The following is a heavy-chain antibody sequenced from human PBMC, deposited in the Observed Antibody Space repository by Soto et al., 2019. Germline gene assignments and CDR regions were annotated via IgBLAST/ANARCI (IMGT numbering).Heavy chain of an antibody. J-gene: IGHJ5*02. CDR3: AKAEPSSSWANNWFDP. CDR2: SSGSSGST. Sequence: GGSLRLSCAASGFTFSSYAMSWVRQAPGKGLEWVPTSSGSSGSTYYADSVKGRFTISRDNSKNTLYLQMNSLRAEDTAVYYCAKAEPSSSWANNWFDPWGQGTLVTVSS. CDR1: GFTFSSYA. V-gene: IGHV3-23*01. D-gene: IGHD6-13*01.